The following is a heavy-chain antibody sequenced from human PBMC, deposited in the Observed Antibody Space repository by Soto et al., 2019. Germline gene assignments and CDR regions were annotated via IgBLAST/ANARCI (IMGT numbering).Heavy chain of an antibody. V-gene: IGHV3-23*01. D-gene: IGHD3-9*01. J-gene: IGHJ4*02. CDR2: ISGSAGST. Sequence: GASLRPSGAAAGFTFSYYPMTLVRQAPGKGLEWVSAISGSAGSTYYADSAKGRFTTSRDNSKNTLYLEMNNLRAEDTAIYYCAKEIASAWFPLDHWGPGTPVTVSS. CDR1: GFTFSYYP. CDR3: AKEIASAWFPLDH.